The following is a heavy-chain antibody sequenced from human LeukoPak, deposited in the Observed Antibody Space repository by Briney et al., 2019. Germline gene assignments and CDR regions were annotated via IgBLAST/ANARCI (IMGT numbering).Heavy chain of an antibody. D-gene: IGHD3-3*01. CDR3: ARDTNLGY. CDR1: GGSISSGGYS. CDR2: IYHSGST. J-gene: IGHJ4*02. Sequence: PSQTLSLTCAVSGGSISSGGYSWSWIRQPPGRGLEWIGYIYHSGSTYYNPSLKSRVTISVDRSKNQFSLKLSSVTAADTAVYYCARDTNLGYWGQGTLVTVSS. V-gene: IGHV4-30-2*01.